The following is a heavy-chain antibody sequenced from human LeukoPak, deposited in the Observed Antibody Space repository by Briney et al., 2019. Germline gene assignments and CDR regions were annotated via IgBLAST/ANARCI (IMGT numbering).Heavy chain of an antibody. D-gene: IGHD5-18*01. CDR1: GFTLNTYG. CDR3: ANDAHSLRLDY. Sequence: PGGSLRLSCAASGFTLNTYGMHWVRQAPGKGLEWIGVISSDGRNKFYADSVKGRFTISRDDFTNTLYLQMNSLSAEDTAIYYCANDAHSLRLDYWGQGTPVTVSS. CDR2: ISSDGRNK. J-gene: IGHJ4*02. V-gene: IGHV3-30*18.